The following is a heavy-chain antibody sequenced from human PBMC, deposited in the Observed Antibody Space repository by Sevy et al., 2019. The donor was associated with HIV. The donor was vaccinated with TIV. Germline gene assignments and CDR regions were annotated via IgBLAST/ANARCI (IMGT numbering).Heavy chain of an antibody. V-gene: IGHV3-33*01. CDR3: ARAGTYYYGSGGGIDY. Sequence: GGSLRLACAASGFTFSSYGMHWVRLAPGKGLEWVAVLWYDGSNKDYADSVKGRFTISRDNSKNTLYLQMNSLRAEDTAVYYCARAGTYYYGSGGGIDYWGQGTLVTVSS. J-gene: IGHJ4*02. CDR1: GFTFSSYG. CDR2: LWYDGSNK. D-gene: IGHD3-10*01.